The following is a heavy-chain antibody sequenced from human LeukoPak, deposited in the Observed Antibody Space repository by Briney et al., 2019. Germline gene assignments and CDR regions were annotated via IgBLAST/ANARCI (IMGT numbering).Heavy chain of an antibody. CDR3: AELGITMIGGV. Sequence: GRSLRLSCAASGFTFDDYAMHWVRQAPGKGLEWVSGISWNSGSIGYADSVKGRFTISRDNAKNSLYLQMNSLRAEDTAVYYCAELGITMIGGVWGKGTTDTISS. D-gene: IGHD3-10*02. V-gene: IGHV3-9*01. J-gene: IGHJ6*04. CDR2: ISWNSGSI. CDR1: GFTFDDYA.